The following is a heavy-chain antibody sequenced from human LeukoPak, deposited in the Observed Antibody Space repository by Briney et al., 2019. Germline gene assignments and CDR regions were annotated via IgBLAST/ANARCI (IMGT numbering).Heavy chain of an antibody. J-gene: IGHJ4*02. CDR1: GFTFNNYD. V-gene: IGHV3-30*03. CDR3: ARGLFRFCSSGSCLSPFDY. Sequence: GGSLRLSCAASGFTFNNYDMHWIRQAPGKGLEWVAFISYDGNNAYYADSVKGRFTISRDNSKKTLYLQMNSLRTEDTAVYYCARGLFRFCSSGSCLSPFDYWGQGTLVTVSS. CDR2: ISYDGNNA. D-gene: IGHD2-15*01.